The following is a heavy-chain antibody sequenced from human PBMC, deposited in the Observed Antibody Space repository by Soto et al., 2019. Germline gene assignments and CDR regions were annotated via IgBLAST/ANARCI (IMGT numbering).Heavy chain of an antibody. CDR3: ARDRLRQQQLVGDSWFDP. Sequence: GGSLRLSCAASGFTFSSYSMNWVRQAPGKGLEWFSSISSSSSYIYYAGSVKGRFTISRDNAKNSLYLQMNSLRAEDTAVYYCARDRLRQQQLVGDSWFDPWGQGT. V-gene: IGHV3-21*01. CDR2: ISSSSSYI. D-gene: IGHD6-13*01. J-gene: IGHJ5*02. CDR1: GFTFSSYS.